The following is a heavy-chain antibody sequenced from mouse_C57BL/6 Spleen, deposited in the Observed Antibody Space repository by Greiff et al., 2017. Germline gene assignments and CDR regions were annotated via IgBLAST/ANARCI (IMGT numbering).Heavy chain of an antibody. CDR3: TRVLYYDGGFAY. CDR2: IDPETGGT. CDR1: GYTFTDYE. Sequence: QVQLQQSGAELVRPGASVTLSCKASGYTFTDYEMHWVKQTPVHGLEWIGAIDPETGGTAYNQKFKGKAILTADKSSSTAYMELRSLTSEDSAVYYCTRVLYYDGGFAYWGQGTLVTVSA. V-gene: IGHV1-15*01. J-gene: IGHJ3*01. D-gene: IGHD2-4*01.